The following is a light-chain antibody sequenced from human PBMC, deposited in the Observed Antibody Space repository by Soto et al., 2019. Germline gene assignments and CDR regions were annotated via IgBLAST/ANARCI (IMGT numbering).Light chain of an antibody. CDR3: QQYGSAPLT. CDR2: GAS. V-gene: IGKV3-20*01. J-gene: IGKJ4*01. Sequence: EIVLTQSPGTLSLSPGERATLSCRASQNVNNNYLAWYQQKPGQAPRLLIYGASRRATDIPDRFSGSGSGTDFTITISRLEPEDYAVYSCQQYGSAPLTFGGGTKVEIK. CDR1: QNVNNNY.